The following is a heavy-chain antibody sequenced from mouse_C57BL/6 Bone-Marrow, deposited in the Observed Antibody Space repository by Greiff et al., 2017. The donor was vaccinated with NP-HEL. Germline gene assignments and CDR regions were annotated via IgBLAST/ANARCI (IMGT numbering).Heavy chain of an antibody. CDR2: ISGGGGNT. V-gene: IGHV5-9*01. J-gene: IGHJ3*01. Sequence: EVQRVESGGGLVKPGGSLKLSCAASGFTFSSYTMSWVRQTPEKRLEWVATISGGGGNTYYPDSVKGRFTISRDNAKNTLYLQMSSLRSEDTALYYCARHVVRRGFADWGQGTLVTVSA. CDR1: GFTFSSYT. CDR3: ARHVVRRGFAD. D-gene: IGHD1-1*01.